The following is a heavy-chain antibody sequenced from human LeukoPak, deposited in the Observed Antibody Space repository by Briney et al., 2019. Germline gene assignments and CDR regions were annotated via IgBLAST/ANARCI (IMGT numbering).Heavy chain of an antibody. CDR1: GGSISDGDYS. V-gene: IGHV4-30-4*07. J-gene: IGHJ2*01. CDR2: IYYSGST. D-gene: IGHD3/OR15-3a*01. Sequence: SETLSLTCAVSGGSISDGDYSWSWIRQPPGKGLEWIGYIYYSGSTYYNPSLKSRVTVSVDTSKNQFSLKLNSVTAADTAVYYCARGQIYDYWTPVSWKFDLWGRGTLVSVSS. CDR3: ARGQIYDYWTPVSWKFDL.